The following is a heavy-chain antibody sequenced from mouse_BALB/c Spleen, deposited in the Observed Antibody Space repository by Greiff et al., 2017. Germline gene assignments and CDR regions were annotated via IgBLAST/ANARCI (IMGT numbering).Heavy chain of an antibody. CDR3: ARSMITTFAY. V-gene: IGHV1-7*01. Sequence: VQLVESGAELAKPGASVKMSCKASGYTFTSYWMHWVKQRPGQGLEWIGYINPSTGYTEYNQKFKDKATLTADKSSSTAYMQLSSLTSEDSAVYYCARSMITTFAYWGQGTLVTVSA. CDR1: GYTFTSYW. CDR2: INPSTGYT. D-gene: IGHD2-4*01. J-gene: IGHJ3*01.